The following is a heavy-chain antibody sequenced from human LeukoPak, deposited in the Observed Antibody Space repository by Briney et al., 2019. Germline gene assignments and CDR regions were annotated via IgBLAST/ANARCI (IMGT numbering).Heavy chain of an antibody. Sequence: GGSLRLSCAASGFTFSSYSMNWVRQAPGKGLEWVANINQDGSQKYYVDSVKGRFTISRDNAKNSLSLQMNSLRAEDTAVYYCARVHRNKYYFDYWGQGTLVTVSS. V-gene: IGHV3-7*01. D-gene: IGHD2/OR15-2a*01. J-gene: IGHJ4*02. CDR1: GFTFSSYS. CDR2: INQDGSQK. CDR3: ARVHRNKYYFDY.